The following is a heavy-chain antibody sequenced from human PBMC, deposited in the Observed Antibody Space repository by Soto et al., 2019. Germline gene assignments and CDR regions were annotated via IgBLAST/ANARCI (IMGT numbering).Heavy chain of an antibody. Sequence: SETLSLTCAVYGGSFSGYYWSWIRQPPGKGLEWIGEINHSGSTNYNPSLKSRVTISVDTSKNQFSLKLSSVTAADTAVYYCATKYYGDPHIDYWGQGTLVTVSS. D-gene: IGHD4-17*01. J-gene: IGHJ4*02. CDR1: GGSFSGYY. CDR3: ATKYYGDPHIDY. V-gene: IGHV4-34*01. CDR2: INHSGST.